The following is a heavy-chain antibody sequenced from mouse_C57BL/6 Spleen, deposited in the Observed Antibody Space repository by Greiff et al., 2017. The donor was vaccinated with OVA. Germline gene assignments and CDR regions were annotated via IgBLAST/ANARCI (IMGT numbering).Heavy chain of an antibody. CDR3: ARHDGLRPTYYFDY. V-gene: IGHV5-6*01. Sequence: EVKLVESGGDLVKPGGSLKLSCAASGFTFSSYGMSWVRQTPDKRLEWVATISSGGSYTYYPDSVKGRFTISRDNAKNTLYLQMSSLKSEDTAMYYCARHDGLRPTYYFDYWGQGTTLTVSS. CDR2: ISSGGSYT. D-gene: IGHD2-4*01. CDR1: GFTFSSYG. J-gene: IGHJ2*01.